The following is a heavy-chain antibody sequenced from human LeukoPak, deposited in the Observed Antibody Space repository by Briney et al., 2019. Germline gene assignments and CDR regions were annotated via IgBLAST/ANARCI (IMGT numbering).Heavy chain of an antibody. J-gene: IGHJ4*02. CDR1: GFTFSGYG. CDR3: ARDRGGGDIIFDY. D-gene: IGHD2-21*02. Sequence: PGGSLRLSCAASGFTFSGYGMNWVRQAPGKGLEWVSYISKAGTTIYYADSVRGRFTISRDNAKNSLYLQMTSLEAEDTAVYYCARDRGGGDIIFDYWGQGTLVTVSS. V-gene: IGHV3-48*03. CDR2: ISKAGTTI.